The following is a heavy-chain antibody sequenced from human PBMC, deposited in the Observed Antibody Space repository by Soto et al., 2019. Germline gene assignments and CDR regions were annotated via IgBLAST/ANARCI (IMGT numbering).Heavy chain of an antibody. D-gene: IGHD6-19*01. V-gene: IGHV3-23*01. CDR3: AKVRGWYSGFVDY. CDR1: GFTFSSYA. J-gene: IGHJ4*02. CDR2: ISGSGGST. Sequence: EVQLLESGGGMVQPGGSLRLSCAASGFTFSSYAMRWVRQAPGKGLEWVSAISGSGGSTYYADSVKGRFTISRDNSKNTLYLQMNSLRAEDTAVYYCAKVRGWYSGFVDYWGQGTLVTVSS.